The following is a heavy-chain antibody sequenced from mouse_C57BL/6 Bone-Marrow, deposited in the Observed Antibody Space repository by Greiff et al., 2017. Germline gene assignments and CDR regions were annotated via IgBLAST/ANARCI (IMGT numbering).Heavy chain of an antibody. CDR1: GFTFSDYG. J-gene: IGHJ4*01. CDR2: ISNLAYSI. Sequence: EVKSVESGGGLVQPGGSLKLSCAASGFTFSDYGMAWVRQAPRKGPEWVAFISNLAYSIYYADTVTGRFTISRANAKNTLYLEMSSLRSEDTAMYYSARRPDYYGSSFYAMDYWGQGTSVTVSS. D-gene: IGHD1-1*01. V-gene: IGHV5-15*04. CDR3: ARRPDYYGSSFYAMDY.